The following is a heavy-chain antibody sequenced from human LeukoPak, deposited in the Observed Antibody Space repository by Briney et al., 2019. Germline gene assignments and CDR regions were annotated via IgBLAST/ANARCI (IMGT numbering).Heavy chain of an antibody. CDR3: AGLRGVLVNWYFDL. CDR2: IYYSGST. D-gene: IGHD3-9*01. CDR1: GGSISSSSYY. V-gene: IGHV4-39*01. Sequence: PSETLSLTCTVSGGSISSSSYYGGWIRQPPGKGLEWIGSIYYSGSTYYNPSLKSRVTISVDTSKNQFSLKLSSVTAADTAVYYCAGLRGVLVNWYFDLWGRGTLVTVSS. J-gene: IGHJ2*01.